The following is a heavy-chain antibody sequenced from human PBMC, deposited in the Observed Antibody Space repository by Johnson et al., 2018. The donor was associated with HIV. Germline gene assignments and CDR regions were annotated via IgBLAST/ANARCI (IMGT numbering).Heavy chain of an antibody. CDR2: ISGSGGST. J-gene: IGHJ3*02. V-gene: IGHV3-23*04. CDR3: ARGYWSGCSCYAEYAFDI. D-gene: IGHD2-15*01. CDR1: GFTFSSYA. Sequence: VQLVESGGGLVQPGGSLRLSCAASGFTFSSYAMSWVRQAPGKGLEWVSAISGSGGSTYYADSVKGRFTISRDNSKNTLYLQMNSLRAEDTAVYYCARGYWSGCSCYAEYAFDIWGQGTMVTVSS.